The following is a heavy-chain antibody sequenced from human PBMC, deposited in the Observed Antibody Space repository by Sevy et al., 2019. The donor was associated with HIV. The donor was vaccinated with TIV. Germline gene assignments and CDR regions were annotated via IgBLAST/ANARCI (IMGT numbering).Heavy chain of an antibody. Sequence: GGSLRLSCAASGFTFDDYVMHWVRQAPGKGLEWVSGISWNSGSIGYADSVKGRFTISRDNAKNSLYLQMNSLRAEDTALYYCAKDLPHYGMDVWGQGTTVTVSS. V-gene: IGHV3-9*01. CDR3: AKDLPHYGMDV. CDR1: GFTFDDYV. CDR2: ISWNSGSI. J-gene: IGHJ6*02.